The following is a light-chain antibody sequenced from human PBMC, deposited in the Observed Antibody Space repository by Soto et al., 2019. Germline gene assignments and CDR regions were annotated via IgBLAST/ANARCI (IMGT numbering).Light chain of an antibody. J-gene: IGLJ3*02. Sequence: QSALTQPASVSGSPGQSITISCTGTSSDVGGYNYVSWYQQHPGTAPKLMIYEVSNRPSGVSDRFSGSRSGNTASLTISGLQAEDESDYYCFSYTSSSTWVFGGGTKLTVL. V-gene: IGLV2-14*01. CDR2: EVS. CDR3: FSYTSSSTWV. CDR1: SSDVGGYNY.